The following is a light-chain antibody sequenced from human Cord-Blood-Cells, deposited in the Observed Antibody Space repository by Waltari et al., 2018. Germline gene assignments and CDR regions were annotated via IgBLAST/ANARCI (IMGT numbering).Light chain of an antibody. Sequence: QSALTQPASVSGPPGQSITISCTGTSSDAGSYNLVSWYQQHPGKAPKLMIYEGSKRPSGVSNRFSGSKSGNTASLTISGLQAEDEANYYCCSYAGSSTWVFGGGTKLTVL. CDR2: EGS. CDR1: SSDAGSYNL. J-gene: IGLJ3*02. V-gene: IGLV2-23*01. CDR3: CSYAGSSTWV.